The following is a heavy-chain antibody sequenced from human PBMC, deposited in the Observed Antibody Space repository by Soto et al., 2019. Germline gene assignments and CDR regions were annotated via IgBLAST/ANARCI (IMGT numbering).Heavy chain of an antibody. D-gene: IGHD1-26*01. Sequence: GGSLRLSCAASGFIFSSHWMHWVRQAPGKGLVWVSHIGPDGSNMRDADSVQGRFTISRDNARNTLYLQMNSLRDEDTAVYYCARDWYRDGYTGGYFDYWGQGTLVTVSS. V-gene: IGHV3-74*01. J-gene: IGHJ4*02. CDR1: GFIFSSHW. CDR3: ARDWYRDGYTGGYFDY. CDR2: IGPDGSNM.